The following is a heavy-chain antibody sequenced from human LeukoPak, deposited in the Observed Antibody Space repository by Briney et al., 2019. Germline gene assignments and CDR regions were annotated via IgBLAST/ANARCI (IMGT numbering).Heavy chain of an antibody. D-gene: IGHD2-15*01. CDR3: ARSWWYYYFDY. Sequence: GGSLRLSCVGSGCTFSRYWMHWVRPAAGRGLVWVSRINSDGSSTSYADSVKGRFTISRDNAKNTLYLQMNSLRAEDTAEYYCARSWWYYYFDYWGQGTLVTVSS. V-gene: IGHV3-74*01. J-gene: IGHJ4*02. CDR2: INSDGSST. CDR1: GCTFSRYW.